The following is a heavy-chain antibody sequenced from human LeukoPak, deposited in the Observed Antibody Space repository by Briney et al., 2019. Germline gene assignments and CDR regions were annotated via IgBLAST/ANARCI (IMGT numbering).Heavy chain of an antibody. J-gene: IGHJ3*02. D-gene: IGHD3-22*01. Sequence: GESLKISCKGSGYSFTSYWIGWVRQMPGKGLEWMGIIYPSDSDTRYSPSFQGQVTISADKSIRTAYLQWSSLKASDTAIYYCARPSGAQSGYYFGYDAFDIWGQGTMVTVSS. CDR2: IYPSDSDT. CDR3: ARPSGAQSGYYFGYDAFDI. V-gene: IGHV5-51*01. CDR1: GYSFTSYW.